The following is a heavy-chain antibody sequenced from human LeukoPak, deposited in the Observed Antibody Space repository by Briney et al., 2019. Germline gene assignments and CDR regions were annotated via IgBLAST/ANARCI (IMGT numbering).Heavy chain of an antibody. Sequence: SVKVSCXASGGTFSSYAISWVRQAPGQGLAWMGGIIPIFGTANYAQKFQGRVTITADESTSTAYMELSSLRSEDTAVYYCASRTSGVLRYFDWSVEGTPYYYYYMDVWGKGTTVTVSS. D-gene: IGHD3-9*01. J-gene: IGHJ6*03. V-gene: IGHV1-69*13. CDR3: ASRTSGVLRYFDWSVEGTPYYYYYMDV. CDR2: IIPIFGTA. CDR1: GGTFSSYA.